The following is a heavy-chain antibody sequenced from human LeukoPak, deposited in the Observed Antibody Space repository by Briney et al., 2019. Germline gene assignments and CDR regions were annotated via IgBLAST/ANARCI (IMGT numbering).Heavy chain of an antibody. Sequence: ASVKVSCKASGYTFTGYYMHWVRQAPGQGLEWMGWINPNSGGTNYAQKFQGRVTMTRDTSISTAYMELSRLRSDDTAVYYCARSAVADFRFDYWGQGTLVTVSS. CDR1: GYTFTGYY. CDR3: ARSAVADFRFDY. CDR2: INPNSGGT. D-gene: IGHD2-15*01. V-gene: IGHV1-2*02. J-gene: IGHJ4*02.